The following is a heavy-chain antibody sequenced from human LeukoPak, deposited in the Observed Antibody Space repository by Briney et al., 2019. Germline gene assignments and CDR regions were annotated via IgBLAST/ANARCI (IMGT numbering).Heavy chain of an antibody. CDR3: ARGHGDYSDFYWYFDL. Sequence: GGSLRLSCAASGFTFSSYEMNSVRQAPGKGLEWVSYISSSGSTIYYADSVKGRFTISRDNAKNSLYLQMDSLRAEDTAVYYCARGHGDYSDFYWYFDLWGRGTLVTVSS. CDR2: ISSSGSTI. V-gene: IGHV3-48*03. J-gene: IGHJ2*01. CDR1: GFTFSSYE. D-gene: IGHD4-17*01.